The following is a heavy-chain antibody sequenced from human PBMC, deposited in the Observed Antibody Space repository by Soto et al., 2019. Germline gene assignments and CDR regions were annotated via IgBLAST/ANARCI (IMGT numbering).Heavy chain of an antibody. CDR1: GYTFTGYY. V-gene: IGHV1-2*02. CDR2: INPNSGGT. Sequence: ASVKVSCKASGYTFTGYYMHWVRQAPGQGLEWMGWINPNSGGTNYAQKFQGRVTMTRDTSISTAYMELSRLRSDDTAVYYCASHGFYDFWSGYSPYYYGMDVRGQGTTVTISS. J-gene: IGHJ6*02. CDR3: ASHGFYDFWSGYSPYYYGMDV. D-gene: IGHD3-3*01.